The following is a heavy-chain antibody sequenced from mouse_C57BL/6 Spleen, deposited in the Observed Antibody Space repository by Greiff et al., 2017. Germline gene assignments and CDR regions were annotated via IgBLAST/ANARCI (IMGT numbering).Heavy chain of an antibody. CDR1: GYTFTSYW. J-gene: IGHJ2*01. CDR3: ERGRAGSSFDY. V-gene: IGHV1-69*01. CDR2: IDPSDSYT. D-gene: IGHD3-1*01. Sequence: VQLQQSGAELVMPGASVKLSCKASGYTFTSYWMHWVKQRPGQGLEWIGEIDPSDSYTNYNQKFKGKSTLTVDKSSSTAYMQLSSLASEDSAVYYCERGRAGSSFDYWGQGTTVTVSS.